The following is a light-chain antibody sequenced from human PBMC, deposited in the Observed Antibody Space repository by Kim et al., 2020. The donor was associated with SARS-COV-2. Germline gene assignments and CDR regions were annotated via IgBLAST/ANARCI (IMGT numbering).Light chain of an antibody. CDR2: GTS. V-gene: IGKV3-15*01. CDR1: QSVNTT. J-gene: IGKJ2*01. Sequence: PGERATLSCRASQSVNTTLAWYQQRPGQAPRLLIYGTSTRATGIPDRFSGSGSATDFTLTISSLQSEDSAVYYCQQYNQWPPEYTFGQGTKLEI. CDR3: QQYNQWPPEYT.